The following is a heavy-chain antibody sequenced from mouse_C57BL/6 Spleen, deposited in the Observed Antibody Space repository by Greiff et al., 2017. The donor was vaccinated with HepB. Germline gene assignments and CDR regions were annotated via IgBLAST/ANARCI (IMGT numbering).Heavy chain of an antibody. V-gene: IGHV2-5*01. Sequence: QVQLKESGPGLVQPSQSLSITCTVSGFSFTSYGVHWVRQSPGKGLEWLGVIWRGGSTDYNAACMSRLSITKDNSKSQVFFKMNSLQAEDTAIYYCAKRGYDYDEGLAYWGQGTLVTVSA. CDR2: IWRGGST. D-gene: IGHD2-4*01. CDR3: AKRGYDYDEGLAY. J-gene: IGHJ3*01. CDR1: GFSFTSYG.